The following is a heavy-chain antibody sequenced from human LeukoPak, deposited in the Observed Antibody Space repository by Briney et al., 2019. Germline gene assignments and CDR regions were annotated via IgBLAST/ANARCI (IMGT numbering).Heavy chain of an antibody. D-gene: IGHD6-13*01. CDR2: IGGSGGST. J-gene: IGHJ4*02. Sequence: GGSLRLSCAASGFTFSSYAMSWVRQAPGKGLEWVSSIGGSGGSTYYADSVKGRFTISRDNSKNTLYLQMNSLRAEDTAVYYCAKVETAAAATLRGFDYWGQGTLVTVSS. V-gene: IGHV3-23*01. CDR1: GFTFSSYA. CDR3: AKVETAAAATLRGFDY.